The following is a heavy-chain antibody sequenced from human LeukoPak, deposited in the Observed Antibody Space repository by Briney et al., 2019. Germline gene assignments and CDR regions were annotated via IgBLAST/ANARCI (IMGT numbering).Heavy chain of an antibody. CDR3: ARPYSSSSGY. CDR2: ISTDGSRP. D-gene: IGHD6-6*01. V-gene: IGHV3-74*01. Sequence: PGGSLRLSCAASGFTFSSHWMHWVRQAPGKGLVWVSGISTDGSRPRYADSVNGRFTTSRDNAKNSLYLQMNSLRAEDTAVYYCARPYSSSSGYWDQGTLVTVSS. J-gene: IGHJ4*02. CDR1: GFTFSSHW.